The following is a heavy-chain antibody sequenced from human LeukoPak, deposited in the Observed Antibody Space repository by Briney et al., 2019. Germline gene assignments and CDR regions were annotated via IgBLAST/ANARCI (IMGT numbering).Heavy chain of an antibody. CDR2: IYSGGST. D-gene: IGHD6-13*01. CDR3: ACSSWPHTGYYYYYGMDV. Sequence: GGSLRLSCAASGFTVSSNYMSWVRQAPGKGLEWVSVIYSGGSTYYADSVKGRLTISRHNSKNTLYLQMNSLRAEDTAVYYCACSSWPHTGYYYYYGMDVWGQGTTVTVSS. J-gene: IGHJ6*02. V-gene: IGHV3-53*04. CDR1: GFTVSSNY.